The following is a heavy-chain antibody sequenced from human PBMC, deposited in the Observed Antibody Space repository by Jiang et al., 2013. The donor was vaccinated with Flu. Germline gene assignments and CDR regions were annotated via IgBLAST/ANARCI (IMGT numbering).Heavy chain of an antibody. D-gene: IGHD2-15*01. Sequence: QSGSELKEPGASVKVSCKASGYTFSIYAMNWVRQAPGQGLEWMGWIDTNTGNPTYAQGFTGRFVFSLDTSVSTAYLQISSLKAEDTAVYYCARDCSGGNCYHYFDYWGQGTLVTVSS. CDR1: GYTFSIYA. V-gene: IGHV7-4-1*02. J-gene: IGHJ4*02. CDR3: ARDCSGGNCYHYFDY. CDR2: IDTNTGNP.